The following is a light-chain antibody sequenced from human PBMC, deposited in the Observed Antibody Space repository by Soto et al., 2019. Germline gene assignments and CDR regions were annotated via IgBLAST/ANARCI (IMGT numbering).Light chain of an antibody. J-gene: IGLJ3*02. CDR3: ASWDDSLNGLV. Sequence: QPVLTQPPSASATPGQRVTISCSGSSSNIGSNNVEWYQHLPGTAPKLLIYSNNQGPSGVPDRFSGSKSGTSASLAISGLQSEDEADYYCASWDDSLNGLVIGGGTKVTVL. CDR2: SNN. CDR1: SSNIGSNN. V-gene: IGLV1-44*01.